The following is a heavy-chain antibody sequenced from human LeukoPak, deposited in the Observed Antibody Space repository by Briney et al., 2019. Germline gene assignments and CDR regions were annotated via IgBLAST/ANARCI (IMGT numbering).Heavy chain of an antibody. Sequence: SETLSLTCAVYGGSFSGYSWSWIRQPPGKGLEWIGYIYHSGSTYYNPSLKSRVTISVDRSKNQFSLKLSSVTAADTAVYYCARDVAVAGTFWFDPWGQGTLVTVSS. CDR2: IYHSGST. J-gene: IGHJ5*02. CDR1: GGSFSGYS. V-gene: IGHV4-30-2*01. CDR3: ARDVAVAGTFWFDP. D-gene: IGHD6-19*01.